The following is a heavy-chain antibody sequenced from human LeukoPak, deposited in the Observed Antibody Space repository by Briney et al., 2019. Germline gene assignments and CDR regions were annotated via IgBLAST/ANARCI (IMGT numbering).Heavy chain of an antibody. V-gene: IGHV4-4*07. CDR2: VHPSGTT. CDR1: GGSISDYY. Sequence: SETLSLICTVSGGSISDYYWTWIRQPAGKGLEWIGRVHPSGTTNYNPSLKSRVTMSVDTSKNQFSLKLSSVTAADTAVYYCANYVSASGDYYGMDVWGQGTTVTVSS. CDR3: ANYVSASGDYYGMDV. J-gene: IGHJ6*02. D-gene: IGHD3-10*01.